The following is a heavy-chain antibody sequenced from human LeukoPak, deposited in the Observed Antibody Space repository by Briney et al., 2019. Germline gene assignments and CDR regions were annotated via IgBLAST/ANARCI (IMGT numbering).Heavy chain of an antibody. V-gene: IGHV3-49*03. CDR1: GFTFGDYA. CDR2: IRSKLYGGAA. CDR3: ARDLLGGDPNAYSYYYMDV. J-gene: IGHJ6*03. Sequence: GGSLRLSCATSGFTFGDYAMSWFRQAPGKGLEWVSFIRSKLYGGAAEYAASVEGRFTISREDSKSIAYLQMDSLKTEDTAVYYCARDLLGGDPNAYSYYYMDVWGKGTTVTVSS. D-gene: IGHD4-17*01.